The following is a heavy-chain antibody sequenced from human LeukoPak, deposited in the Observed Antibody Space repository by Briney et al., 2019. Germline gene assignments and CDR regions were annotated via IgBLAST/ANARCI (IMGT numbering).Heavy chain of an antibody. D-gene: IGHD2-2*01. J-gene: IGHJ4*02. CDR2: ISYDGSNK. CDR1: GFTFSSYG. CDR3: AKDRIVVEPDAMFDVDY. Sequence: GGSLRLSCAASGFTFSSYGMHWVRQAPGKGLEWVAVISYDGSNKYYADSVKGRFTISRDNSKNTLYLQMNSLRAEDTAVYYCAKDRIVVEPDAMFDVDYWGQGTLVTVS. V-gene: IGHV3-30*18.